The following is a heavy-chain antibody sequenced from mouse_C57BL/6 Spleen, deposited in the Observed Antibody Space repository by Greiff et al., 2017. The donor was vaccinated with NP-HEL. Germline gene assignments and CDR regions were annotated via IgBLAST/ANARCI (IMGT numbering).Heavy chain of an antibody. J-gene: IGHJ2*01. CDR3: AREGDYDEDFDY. CDR2: ISYDGSN. V-gene: IGHV3-6*01. D-gene: IGHD2-4*01. Sequence: EVKLVESGPGLVKPSQSLSLTCSVTGYSITSGYYWNWIRQFPGNKLEWMGYISYDGSNNYNPSLKNRISITRATSKNQFFLKLNSVTTEDTATYYCAREGDYDEDFDYWGQGTTLTVSS. CDR1: GYSITSGYY.